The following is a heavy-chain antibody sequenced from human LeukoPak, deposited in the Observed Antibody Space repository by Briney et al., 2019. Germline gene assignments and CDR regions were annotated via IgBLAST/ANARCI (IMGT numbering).Heavy chain of an antibody. CDR3: ATGGCSSTSCYTLHYYYGMDV. CDR2: FDPEDGET. D-gene: IGHD2-2*02. V-gene: IGHV1-24*01. CDR1: GYTLTELS. J-gene: IGHJ6*02. Sequence: ASVKVSCKVSGYTLTELSMHWVRQAPGKGLEWMGGFDPEDGETIYAQKFQGRVTMTEDTSTDTGYMELSSLRSEDTAVYYCATGGCSSTSCYTLHYYYGMDVWGQGTTVTVSS.